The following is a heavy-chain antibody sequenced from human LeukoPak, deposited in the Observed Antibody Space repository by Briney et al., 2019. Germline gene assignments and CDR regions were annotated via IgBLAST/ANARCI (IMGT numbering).Heavy chain of an antibody. CDR3: ARPYYYDSSDAFDI. V-gene: IGHV1-2*02. D-gene: IGHD3-22*01. J-gene: IGHJ3*02. CDR2: INPNSGGT. CDR1: GYTFTGYY. Sequence: ASVTVSCKASGYTFTGYYMHWVRQAPGQGLEWMGWINPNSGGTNYAQKFQGRVTMTRDTSISTAYMELSRLRSDDTAVYYCARPYYYDSSDAFDIWGQGTMVTVSS.